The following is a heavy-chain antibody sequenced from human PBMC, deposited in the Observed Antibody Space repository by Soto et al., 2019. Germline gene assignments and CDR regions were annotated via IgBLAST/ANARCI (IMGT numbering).Heavy chain of an antibody. CDR1: GGSVSSYY. Sequence: QVQLQESGPGLVKPSETLSLTCTVSGGSVSSYYWSWVRLPAGKGLEWIGRLYNSGNTNYNPSLKSRVIMSAETSKNQFSLKLSSVTAADTAVYYCARDSSDIYGLDVWGQGTTVTVSS. CDR2: LYNSGNT. CDR3: ARDSSDIYGLDV. D-gene: IGHD6-25*01. V-gene: IGHV4-4*07. J-gene: IGHJ6*02.